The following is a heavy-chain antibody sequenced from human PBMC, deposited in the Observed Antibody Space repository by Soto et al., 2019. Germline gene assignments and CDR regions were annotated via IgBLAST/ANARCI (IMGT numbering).Heavy chain of an antibody. CDR3: ARGSSSGWFQFDY. Sequence: SETLSLTCTVSGGSISSYYWSWLRQPPGKGLEWIGYIYYSGSTNYNPSLRSRVTISVDTSKNQFSLKLSSVTAADTAVYYCARGSSSGWFQFDYWGQGSLVTVSS. V-gene: IGHV4-59*01. D-gene: IGHD6-19*01. CDR2: IYYSGST. CDR1: GGSISSYY. J-gene: IGHJ4*02.